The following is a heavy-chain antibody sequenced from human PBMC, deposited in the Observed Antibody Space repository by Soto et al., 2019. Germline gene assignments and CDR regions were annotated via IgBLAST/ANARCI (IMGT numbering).Heavy chain of an antibody. J-gene: IGHJ3*02. CDR3: ARDQSVASPFDI. CDR1: GFTFSSYE. CDR2: ISSSGSTI. Sequence: HPGGSLRLSCAASGFTFSSYEMNWVRQAPGKGLEWVSYISSSGSTIYYADSVKGRFTISRDNAKNSLYLQMNSLRAEDTAVYYCARDQSVASPFDIWGQGTMVTVSS. D-gene: IGHD5-12*01. V-gene: IGHV3-48*03.